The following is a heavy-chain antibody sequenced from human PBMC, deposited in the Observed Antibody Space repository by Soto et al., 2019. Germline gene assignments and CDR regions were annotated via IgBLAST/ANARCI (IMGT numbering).Heavy chain of an antibody. CDR3: ALTEGDCRIGVCYTTWFDP. Sequence: GPTLVNPTPTPTLTCTFSGFSPSTSGPGVGWIRQPPGNALEWLALIYWNDDKRYSPSLKTRITITKDTSKKQVVPTMTNMDRVDTATYYSALTEGDCRIGVCYTTWFDPWGQGTLVTVSS. V-gene: IGHV2-5*01. J-gene: IGHJ5*02. CDR2: IYWNDDK. CDR1: GFSPSTSGPG. D-gene: IGHD2-8*01.